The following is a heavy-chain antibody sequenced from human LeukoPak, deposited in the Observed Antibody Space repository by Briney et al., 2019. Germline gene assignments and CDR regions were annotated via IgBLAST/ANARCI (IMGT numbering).Heavy chain of an antibody. D-gene: IGHD6-13*01. J-gene: IGHJ4*02. CDR3: ARGSGSSWYFYFDY. CDR2: TKQDGSEK. Sequence: GGSLRLSCAASGFTFSSYWMSWVRQAPGKGLEWVANTKQDGSEKYYVDSVKGRFTISRDNAKNSLYLQMNSLRAEDTALYYCARGSGSSWYFYFDYWGQGNLVTVSS. CDR1: GFTFSSYW. V-gene: IGHV3-7*03.